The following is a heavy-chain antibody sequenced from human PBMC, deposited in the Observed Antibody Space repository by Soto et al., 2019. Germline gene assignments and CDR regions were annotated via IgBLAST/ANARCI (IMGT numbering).Heavy chain of an antibody. CDR2: IFSNDEK. CDR1: GFSLSNGKVG. J-gene: IGHJ6*03. D-gene: IGHD6-19*01. Sequence: SGPTLGNPTETLTLTCTVSGFSLSNGKVGVSWIRQPPGKALEWLAHIFSNDEKSYRTSLKSRLTISEDTSKSQVVLTMTNVDPVDTATYYCARILFGRSVAGGYFYMDVWGKGTTVTVSS. CDR3: ARILFGRSVAGGYFYMDV. V-gene: IGHV2-26*01.